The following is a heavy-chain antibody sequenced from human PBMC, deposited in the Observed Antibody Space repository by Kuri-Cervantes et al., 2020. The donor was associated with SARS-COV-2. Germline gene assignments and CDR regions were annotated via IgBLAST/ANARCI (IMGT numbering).Heavy chain of an antibody. CDR1: GFTFSSYA. V-gene: IGHV3-30-3*01. Sequence: GGSLRLSCAASGFTFSSYAMYWVRQAPGKGLEWVAVISYDGSNKYYADSVKGRFTISRDNFKNTVYLQMNSLGVEDTAVYYCAKADWMGVVPAETPTGWFDPWGQGTLVTVSS. J-gene: IGHJ5*02. CDR3: AKADWMGVVPAETPTGWFDP. D-gene: IGHD2-2*01. CDR2: ISYDGSNK.